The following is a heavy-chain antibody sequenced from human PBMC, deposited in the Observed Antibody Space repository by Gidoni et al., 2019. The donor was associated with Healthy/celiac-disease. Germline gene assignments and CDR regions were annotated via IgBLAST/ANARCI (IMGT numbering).Heavy chain of an antibody. D-gene: IGHD3-22*01. J-gene: IGHJ4*02. CDR1: GGSISSGSYY. V-gene: IGHV4-61*02. CDR2: IYTSGST. Sequence: QVQLQESGPGLVKPSQTLSLTCTVSGGSISSGSYYWSWIRQPAGKGLEWIGRIYTSGSTNYNPSLKSRVTISVDTSKNQFSLKLSSVTAADTAVYYCARGTKYYYDSSGYQTGLVYWGQGTLVTVSS. CDR3: ARGTKYYYDSSGYQTGLVY.